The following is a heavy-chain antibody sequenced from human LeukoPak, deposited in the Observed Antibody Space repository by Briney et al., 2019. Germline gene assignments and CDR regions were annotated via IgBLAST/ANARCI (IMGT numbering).Heavy chain of an antibody. CDR3: ARHDLRRGVKNWFDP. CDR1: GGSISSYY. J-gene: IGHJ5*02. D-gene: IGHD3-10*01. Sequence: SETLSLTCTVSGGSISSYYWGWIRQPPGKGLEWIGYIYYSGSTNYNPSLKSRVTISVDTSKNQFSLKLSSVTAADTAVYYCARHDLRRGVKNWFDPWGQGTLVTVSS. V-gene: IGHV4-59*08. CDR2: IYYSGST.